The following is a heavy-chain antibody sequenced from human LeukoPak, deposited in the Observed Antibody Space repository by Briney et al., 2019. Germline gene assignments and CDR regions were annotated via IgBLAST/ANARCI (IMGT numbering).Heavy chain of an antibody. Sequence: GGSLRPSCAASGFTFTNYGIHWVRLAPGKGLEWVAVISSDGSNKHYADSVKGRFTISRDDSKNTLYLQMNSLRVDDTALYYCTTFDMWEQGTMVTVSS. V-gene: IGHV3-30*03. CDR1: GFTFTNYG. J-gene: IGHJ3*02. CDR2: ISSDGSNK. CDR3: TTFDM.